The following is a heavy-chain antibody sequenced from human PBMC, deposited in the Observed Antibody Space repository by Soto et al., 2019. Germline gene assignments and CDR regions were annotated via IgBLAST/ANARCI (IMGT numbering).Heavy chain of an antibody. Sequence: SETLSLTCSISGGSIGYYYWSWIRQPPGKGLEWSGYIFYSGSTTYNPSLKSRVTISLDTSKNQFFLKLSSVTAADTAVYYCARCYGSGSYYNGLFDHWGQGILVTVSS. V-gene: IGHV4-59*01. D-gene: IGHD3-10*01. CDR3: ARCYGSGSYYNGLFDH. CDR2: IFYSGST. J-gene: IGHJ4*02. CDR1: GGSIGYYY.